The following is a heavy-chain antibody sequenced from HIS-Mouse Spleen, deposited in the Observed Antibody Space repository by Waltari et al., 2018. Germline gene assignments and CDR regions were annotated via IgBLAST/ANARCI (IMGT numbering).Heavy chain of an antibody. CDR1: GFTFSIYA. J-gene: IGHJ4*02. D-gene: IGHD5-18*01. V-gene: IGHV3-30*04. CDR3: AREARIQGYYFDY. CDR2: ISYDGSNK. Sequence: QVQLVESGGGVVQPGRSLRLSCAASGFTFSIYAMHWVRQAPGKGLEWVAVISYDGSNKYYADSVKGRFTISRDNSKNTLYLQMNSLRAEDTAVYYCAREARIQGYYFDYWGQGTLVTVSS.